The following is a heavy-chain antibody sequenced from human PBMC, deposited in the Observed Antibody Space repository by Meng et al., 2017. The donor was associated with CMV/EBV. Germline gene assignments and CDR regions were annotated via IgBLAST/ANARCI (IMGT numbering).Heavy chain of an antibody. V-gene: IGHV3-33*06. CDR2: IWYDGSNK. CDR3: AKGSRLPEGIYYYGMDV. D-gene: IGHD2-2*01. Sequence: GGSLRLSCAAPGFTFSSYGMHWVRQAPGKGLEWVAVIWYDGSNKYYADSVKGRFTISRDNSKNTLYLQMNSLRAEDTAVYYCAKGSRLPEGIYYYGMDVWGQGTTVTVSS. J-gene: IGHJ6*02. CDR1: GFTFSSYG.